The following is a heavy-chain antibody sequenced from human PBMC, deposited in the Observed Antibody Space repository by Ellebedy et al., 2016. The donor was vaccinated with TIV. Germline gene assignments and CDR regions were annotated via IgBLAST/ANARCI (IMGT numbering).Heavy chain of an antibody. CDR3: ARDRNIAAEGFDY. Sequence: MPSETLSLTCTVSGGSISSYQWSRIRQPPGKGLVWIGQISYSGSTSYNPSLKSRVTMSVDRSKNQFSLNLSSVTAADTAVYYCARDRNIAAEGFDYWGQGTLVTVSS. J-gene: IGHJ4*02. V-gene: IGHV4-59*01. CDR2: ISYSGST. CDR1: GGSISSYQ. D-gene: IGHD6-25*01.